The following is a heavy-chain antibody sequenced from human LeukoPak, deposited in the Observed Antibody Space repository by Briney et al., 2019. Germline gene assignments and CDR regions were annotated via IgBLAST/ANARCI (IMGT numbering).Heavy chain of an antibody. CDR1: GFTFSSYA. D-gene: IGHD3-22*01. Sequence: GGSLRLSCAASGFTFSSYAMHWVRQAPGKGLEWVAVISYDGSNKYYADSVKGRFTISRDNSKNTLYPQMNSLRAEDTAVYYCARATYYYDSSGYYHNWFDPWGQGTLVTVSS. V-gene: IGHV3-30-3*01. CDR3: ARATYYYDSSGYYHNWFDP. CDR2: ISYDGSNK. J-gene: IGHJ5*02.